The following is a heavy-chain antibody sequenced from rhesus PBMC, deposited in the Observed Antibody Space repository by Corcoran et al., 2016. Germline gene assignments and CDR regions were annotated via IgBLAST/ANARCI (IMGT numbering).Heavy chain of an antibody. CDR3: ARGGRQLEIVFDY. CDR2: IIVSFGST. D-gene: IGHD6-25*01. J-gene: IGHJ4*01. CDR1: GGSISGGYG. Sequence: QLQLQESGPGLVKPSETLSLTCAVSGGSISGGYGWSWIRQPPGKGLEWIGNIIVSFGSTYYNHSLKSRVTISTETSKNQVSLKLSSATAADTAVYDCARGGRQLEIVFDYWGQGVLVTVSS. V-gene: IGHV4S7*01.